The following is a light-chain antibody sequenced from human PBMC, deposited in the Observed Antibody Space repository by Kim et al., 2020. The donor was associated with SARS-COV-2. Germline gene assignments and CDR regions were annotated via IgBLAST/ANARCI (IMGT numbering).Light chain of an antibody. CDR2: RAS. J-gene: IGKJ2*01. Sequence: EIVLTQSPATLSVSPGERATLSCRASQSVSDKLNWYQQKPGQAPRLLIYRASARAAGVPTGFSGSGSGTDFTLTISSLQSEDSAVYYCQQHNDWPYTFGQGTKLAI. CDR1: QSVSDK. V-gene: IGKV3-15*01. CDR3: QQHNDWPYT.